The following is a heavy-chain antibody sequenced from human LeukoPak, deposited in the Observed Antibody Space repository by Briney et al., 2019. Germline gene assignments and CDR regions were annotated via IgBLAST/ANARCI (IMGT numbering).Heavy chain of an antibody. Sequence: GGSLRLSCAASGFTFSSYGMHWVRQPPGKGLEWVAVIWYDGSNKYYADSVKGRFTISRDNSKNTLYLQMNSLRAEDTAVYYCAREVYYGSGSYYNAAFDIWGQGTMVTVSS. CDR3: AREVYYGSGSYYNAAFDI. D-gene: IGHD3-10*01. CDR2: IWYDGSNK. J-gene: IGHJ3*02. V-gene: IGHV3-33*01. CDR1: GFTFSSYG.